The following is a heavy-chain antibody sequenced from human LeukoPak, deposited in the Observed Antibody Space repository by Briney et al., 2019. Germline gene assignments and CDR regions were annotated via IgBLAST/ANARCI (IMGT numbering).Heavy chain of an antibody. D-gene: IGHD6-13*01. CDR1: GYTFTSYD. CDR3: ARGYAIAAAGTVPWYFDL. Sequence: GASVKVSCKASGYTFTSYDINWVRQATGQGLEWMGWMNPNSGNIGYAQKFQGRVTITRNTSISTAYMELSSPRSEDTAVYYCARGYAIAAAGTVPWYFDLWGRGTLVTVSS. CDR2: MNPNSGNI. V-gene: IGHV1-8*03. J-gene: IGHJ2*01.